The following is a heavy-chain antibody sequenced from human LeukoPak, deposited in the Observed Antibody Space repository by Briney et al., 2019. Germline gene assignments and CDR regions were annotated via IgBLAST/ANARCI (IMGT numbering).Heavy chain of an antibody. J-gene: IGHJ1*01. V-gene: IGHV3-30-3*01. CDR2: ISYDGSNK. D-gene: IGHD6-19*01. CDR1: GFTFSSYA. CDR3: ARDSGMYSSGWYVYFQH. Sequence: PGRSLRLSCAASGFTFSSYAMHWVRQAPGKGLEWVAVISYDGSNKYYADSVKGRFTISRDNSKNTLYLQMNSLRAEDTAVYYCARDSGMYSSGWYVYFQHWGQGTLVTVSS.